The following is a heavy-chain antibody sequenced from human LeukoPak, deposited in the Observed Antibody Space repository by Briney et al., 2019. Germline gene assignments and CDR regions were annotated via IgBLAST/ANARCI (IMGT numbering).Heavy chain of an antibody. Sequence: PSETLSLTCTVSGYSISSGYYWGWIRQPPGQALEWIGIIYHSGNTYYNPSLKSRVTISVDTSNNQFSLRLSSVTAADTAVYFCAKFETSYISGWYSAGWGQGTLVTVSS. CDR3: AKFETSYISGWYSAG. J-gene: IGHJ4*02. D-gene: IGHD6-19*01. V-gene: IGHV4-38-2*02. CDR1: GYSISSGYY. CDR2: IYHSGNT.